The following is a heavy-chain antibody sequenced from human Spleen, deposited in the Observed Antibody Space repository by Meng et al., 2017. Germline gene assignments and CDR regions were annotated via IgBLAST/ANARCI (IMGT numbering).Heavy chain of an antibody. CDR3: VIREAVAANYYYYYGMDV. CDR2: INTNTGNP. Sequence: ASVKVSCKASGYTFTSYAMNWVRQAPGQGLEWMGWINTNTGNPTYAQGFTGRFVFSLDTSVSTAYLQISSLKAEDTAVYYCVIREAVAANYYYYYGMDVWGHGTTVTVSS. CDR1: GYTFTSYA. D-gene: IGHD6-19*01. J-gene: IGHJ6*02. V-gene: IGHV7-4-1*02.